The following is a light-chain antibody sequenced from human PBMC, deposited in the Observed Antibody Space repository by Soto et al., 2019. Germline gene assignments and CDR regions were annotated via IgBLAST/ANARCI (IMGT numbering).Light chain of an antibody. CDR1: TGAVTSGHW. CDR3: LLCYPGVVV. V-gene: IGLV7-46*01. CDR2: DTN. J-gene: IGLJ2*01. Sequence: QAVVTQEPSLTVSPGGTVTLTCGSSTGAVTSGHWPYWFQQKPGQAPRTLIFDTNNTHSRTTARFSVSLLGGKAALSLSGAQTDDEAEYSCLLCYPGVVVFCGGTKVTVL.